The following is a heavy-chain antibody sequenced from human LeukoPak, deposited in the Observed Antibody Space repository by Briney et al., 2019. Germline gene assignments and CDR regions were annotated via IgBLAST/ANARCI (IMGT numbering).Heavy chain of an antibody. J-gene: IGHJ4*02. V-gene: IGHV4-4*09. D-gene: IGHD2-21*01. CDR1: GCSITSH. CDR3: ARKGGDTSGLFDY. CDR2: ISIRGST. Sequence: SETLSLTCTVSGCSITSHWSWIGQPPGKGLEGIGYISIRGSTNYNPSLKSRVTISVDTSKNQFSLKLSSVTAADTAVYYCARKGGDTSGLFDYWGQGSLVIVSS.